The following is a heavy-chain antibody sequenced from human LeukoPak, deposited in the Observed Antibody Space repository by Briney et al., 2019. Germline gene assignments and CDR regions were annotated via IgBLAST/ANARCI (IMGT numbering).Heavy chain of an antibody. Sequence: PSETLSLTCTVSGGSISSSYWSWIRQPAGKGLEWIGRIYTSGTTSYKPSLKSRVSISVDKSKNQLSLKVSSVTAADTAVYYCARLGYSSSSTGYYYYMDVWGKGTTVTVSS. CDR1: GGSISSSY. V-gene: IGHV4-4*07. CDR3: ARLGYSSSSTGYYYYMDV. J-gene: IGHJ6*03. D-gene: IGHD6-6*01. CDR2: IYTSGTT.